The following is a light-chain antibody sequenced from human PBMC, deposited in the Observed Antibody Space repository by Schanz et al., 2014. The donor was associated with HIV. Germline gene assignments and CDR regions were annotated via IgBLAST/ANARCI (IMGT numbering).Light chain of an antibody. CDR1: SSNIATNA. V-gene: IGLV1-44*01. CDR2: ANM. Sequence: QSVLTQPPSASGTPGQRVTMSCSASSSNIATNAVNWYQHLPGTAPKLLMYANMERPSGVPDRFSGSGSGTSASLAISGLQSKDEADYYCAGWDDGLNGWVFGGGTKLTVL. CDR3: AGWDDGLNGWV. J-gene: IGLJ3*02.